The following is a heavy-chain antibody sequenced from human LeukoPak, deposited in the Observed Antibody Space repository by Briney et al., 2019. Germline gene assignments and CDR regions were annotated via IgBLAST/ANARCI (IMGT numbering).Heavy chain of an antibody. CDR2: ISSSGSTI. CDR1: GFTFSDYY. D-gene: IGHD5-18*01. CDR3: ARVARRGYSYGWRIDY. V-gene: IGHV3-11*01. Sequence: TGGSLRLSCAASGFTFSDYYMSWIRQAPGKGLEWVSYISSSGSTIYYADSVKGRLTISRDNAKNSLYLQMNSLRAEDTAVYYCARVARRGYSYGWRIDYWGQGTLVTVSS. J-gene: IGHJ4*02.